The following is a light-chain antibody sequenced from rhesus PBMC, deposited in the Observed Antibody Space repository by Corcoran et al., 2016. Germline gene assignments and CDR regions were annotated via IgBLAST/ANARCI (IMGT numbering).Light chain of an antibody. CDR3: QQSSSSPLT. V-gene: IGKV1-22*01. CDR1: QSISSW. Sequence: DIQMTQSPSSLSASVGDTVTITCRASQSISSWLAWYQQKPGKAPNLLIYKASSLQSGVPSRLSGSGSGTDFTLTISSLQSEDLATYYCQQSSSSPLTFGGGTKVELK. J-gene: IGKJ4*01. CDR2: KAS.